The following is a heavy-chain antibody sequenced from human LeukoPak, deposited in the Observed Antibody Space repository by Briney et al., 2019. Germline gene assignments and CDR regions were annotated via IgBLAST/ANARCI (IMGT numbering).Heavy chain of an antibody. CDR1: GFTVSSNY. J-gene: IGHJ4*02. CDR3: AREDRGYSYGFDC. V-gene: IGHV3-53*01. CDR2: IYSGGST. Sequence: GGSLRLSCAASGFTVSSNYMSWVRQAPGKGLEWVSVIYSGGSTYYADSVKGRFTISRDNSKNTLYLQMNSLRAEDTAVYYCAREDRGYSYGFDCWGQGTLVTVSS. D-gene: IGHD5-18*01.